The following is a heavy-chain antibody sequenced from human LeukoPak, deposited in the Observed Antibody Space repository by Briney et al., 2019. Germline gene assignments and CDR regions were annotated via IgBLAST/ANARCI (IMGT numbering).Heavy chain of an antibody. J-gene: IGHJ6*03. D-gene: IGHD3-9*01. CDR2: INPNSGGT. CDR3: ARLQYYDILTGIMDV. CDR1: GYTFTGYY. V-gene: IGHV1-2*02. Sequence: ASVKVSCKASGYTFTGYYMHWVRQAPGQGLEWMGWINPNSGGTNYAQKFQGRVTMTRDKSISTAYLQWSSLKASDTAMYYCARLQYYDILTGIMDVWGKGTTVTVSS.